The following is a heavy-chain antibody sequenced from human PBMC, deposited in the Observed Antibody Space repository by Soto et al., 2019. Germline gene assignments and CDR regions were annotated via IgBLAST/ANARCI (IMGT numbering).Heavy chain of an antibody. D-gene: IGHD2-21*02. J-gene: IGHJ5*02. Sequence: NPSETLSLTCTVSGDSIGGVGYWSWIRQFPGRGLEWIGCISSSGSTYYNPALNNRISLSLDTSQNQFSLKLLSVTAAATAIYYCARSGVTGIVIPSHWFDPWGQGTLVTVSS. CDR3: ARSGVTGIVIPSHWFDP. V-gene: IGHV4-31*03. CDR2: ISSSGST. CDR1: GDSIGGVGY.